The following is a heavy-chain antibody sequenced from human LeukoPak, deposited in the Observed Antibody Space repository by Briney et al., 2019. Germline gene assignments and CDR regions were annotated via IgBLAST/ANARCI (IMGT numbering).Heavy chain of an antibody. CDR3: ASREGARYYFDY. Sequence: KSSETLSLTCTVSGGSISSYYWSWIRQPPGKGLEWIGYIYYSGSTNYNPSLKSRVTISVDTSKNQFSLKLSSVTAADTAVYYCASREGARYYFDYGGQETLVTVSS. V-gene: IGHV4-59*08. CDR2: IYYSGST. CDR1: GGSISSYY. J-gene: IGHJ4*02. D-gene: IGHD1-26*01.